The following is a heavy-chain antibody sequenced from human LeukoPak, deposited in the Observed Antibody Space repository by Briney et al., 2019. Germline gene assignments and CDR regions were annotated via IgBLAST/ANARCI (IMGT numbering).Heavy chain of an antibody. D-gene: IGHD3-10*01. J-gene: IGHJ4*02. V-gene: IGHV3-33*08. Sequence: GGSLTLSCAASEFTFTTYGMHWVRQAPGKGLEWVAFIYYDGSNIYYADYVKGRFTISRDISKNTLYLQMDSLRAEDTAIYYGARQRWFDSSYYFDHWGQGTLVTVSS. CDR1: EFTFTTYG. CDR3: ARQRWFDSSYYFDH. CDR2: IYYDGSNI.